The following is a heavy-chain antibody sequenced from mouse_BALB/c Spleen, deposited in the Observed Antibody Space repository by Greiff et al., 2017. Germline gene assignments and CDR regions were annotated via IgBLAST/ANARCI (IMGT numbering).Heavy chain of an antibody. Sequence: QVQLKESGPGLVAPSQSLSITCTVSGFSLTGYGVNWVRQPPGKGLEWLGMIWGDGSTDYNSALKSRLSISKDNSKCQVFLKMNSLQTDDAARYYCARENYGSSPHAMDYWGQGTSVTVSA. CDR3: ARENYGSSPHAMDY. CDR2: IWGDGST. V-gene: IGHV2-6-7*01. J-gene: IGHJ4*01. CDR1: GFSLTGYG. D-gene: IGHD1-1*01.